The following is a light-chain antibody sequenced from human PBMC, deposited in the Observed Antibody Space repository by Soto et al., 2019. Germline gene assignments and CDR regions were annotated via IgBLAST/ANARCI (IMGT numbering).Light chain of an antibody. CDR1: SSNIGENF. Sequence: QSVLTQPPSVSGTPGQRITISCSGDSSNIGENFVYWYQQLPETAPKLLIYRNDQRSSGVPERFSGSKSATSASLAISGLRSEDEGDYYCATWDDRFRGLFGGGTKLTVL. J-gene: IGLJ3*02. CDR2: RND. V-gene: IGLV1-47*01. CDR3: ATWDDRFRGL.